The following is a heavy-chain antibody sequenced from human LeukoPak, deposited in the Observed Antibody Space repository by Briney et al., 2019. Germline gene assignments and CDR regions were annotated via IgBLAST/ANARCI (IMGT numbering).Heavy chain of an antibody. D-gene: IGHD6-19*01. V-gene: IGHV3-9*01. CDR2: ISWNSGSI. CDR3: ATSSREGEDSSGWASFDY. CDR1: GFSFDDYA. Sequence: GGSLRLSCAVSGFSFDDYAMHWVRQAPGKGLEWVSGISWNSGSIGYAESVKGRFTISRDNAKNSLYLQMNSLRAEDTALYYCATSSREGEDSSGWASFDYWGQGTLVTVSS. J-gene: IGHJ4*02.